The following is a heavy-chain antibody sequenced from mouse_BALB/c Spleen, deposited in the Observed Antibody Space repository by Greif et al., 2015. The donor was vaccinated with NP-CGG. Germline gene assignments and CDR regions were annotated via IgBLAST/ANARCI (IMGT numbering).Heavy chain of an antibody. CDR1: GYTFTSYV. D-gene: IGHD2-4*01. CDR3: ARPLYDFPYAMDY. CDR2: INPYNDGT. J-gene: IGHJ4*01. Sequence: VQLQQSGPELVKPGASVKMSCKDSGYTFTSYVMHWVKQKPGQGLEWIGYINPYNDGTKYNEKFKGKATLTSDKSSSTAYMELSSLTSEDSAVYYCARPLYDFPYAMDYWGQGTSVTVSS. V-gene: IGHV1-14*01.